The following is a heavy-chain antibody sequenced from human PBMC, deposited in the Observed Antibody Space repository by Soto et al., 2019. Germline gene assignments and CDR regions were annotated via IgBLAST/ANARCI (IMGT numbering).Heavy chain of an antibody. D-gene: IGHD3-10*01. Sequence: SSETLSLTCRVSGDSIMRGTYYWSWILQSPGNELEGFGYISSGGDTSYNPALKSRVTISVDTSKSQFSLRLNSVTAADTAVYYGASSAGHPGDFFYYNGMDVWGQGTTVTVSS. CDR3: ASSAGHPGDFFYYNGMDV. J-gene: IGHJ6*02. V-gene: IGHV4-61*01. CDR1: GDSIMRGTYY. CDR2: ISSGGDT.